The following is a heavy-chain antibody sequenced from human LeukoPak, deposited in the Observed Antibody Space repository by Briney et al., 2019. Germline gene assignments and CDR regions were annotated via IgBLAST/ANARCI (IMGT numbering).Heavy chain of an antibody. V-gene: IGHV3-21*01. CDR2: ISSSSSYI. CDR3: ARDNYYDSSGSPYFDY. Sequence: GSLRLSCATSGFTFSSYAMSWVRQAPGKGLEWVSSISSSSSYIYYADSVKGRFTISRDNAKNSLYLQMNSLRAEDTAVYYCARDNYYDSSGSPYFDYWGQGTLVTVSS. CDR1: GFTFSSYA. J-gene: IGHJ4*02. D-gene: IGHD3-22*01.